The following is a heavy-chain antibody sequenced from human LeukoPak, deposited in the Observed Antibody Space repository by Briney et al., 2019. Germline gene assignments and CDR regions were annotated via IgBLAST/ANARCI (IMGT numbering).Heavy chain of an antibody. D-gene: IGHD3-3*01. J-gene: IGHJ4*02. CDR3: TTGFGASAWSGYYRRVITGTTTLDY. Sequence: GGSLRLSCAASGFTFSNAWMSWVRQAPGKGLEWVGRIKSKTDGGTTDYAAPVKGRFTISRDDSKNTLYLQMNSLKTEDTAVYYCTTGFGASAWSGYYRRVITGTTTLDYWGQGTLVTVSS. CDR2: IKSKTDGGTT. V-gene: IGHV3-15*01. CDR1: GFTFSNAW.